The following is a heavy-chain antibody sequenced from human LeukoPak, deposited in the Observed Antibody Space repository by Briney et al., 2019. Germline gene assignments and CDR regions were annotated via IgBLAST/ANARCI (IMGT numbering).Heavy chain of an antibody. D-gene: IGHD3-3*01. J-gene: IGHJ6*03. CDR2: IYTSGST. CDR1: GGSISSYY. V-gene: IGHV4-4*09. CDR3: ARHGVYDFWSGNENYYYYYYMDV. Sequence: SETLSLTCTVSGGSISSYYWSWIRQPPGRGLEWIGYIYTSGSTNYNPSLKSRVTISVDTSKNQFSLKLSSVTAADTAVYYCARHGVYDFWSGNENYYYYYYMDVWGKGTTVTVSS.